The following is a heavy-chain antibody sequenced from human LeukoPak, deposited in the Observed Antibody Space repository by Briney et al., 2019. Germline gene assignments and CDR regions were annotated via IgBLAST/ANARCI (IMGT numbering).Heavy chain of an antibody. Sequence: SETLSLTCTVSGGSISSSSHYWGWIRQPPGKGLEWIGIIYYSGYTYYNPSLKSRVTISVDTSKNQFSLKLSSVTAADTAVYYCARGYSSSWYSGRNFFGYWGQGTLVTVSS. CDR2: IYYSGYT. D-gene: IGHD6-13*01. CDR1: GGSISSSSHY. CDR3: ARGYSSSWYSGRNFFGY. J-gene: IGHJ4*02. V-gene: IGHV4-39*01.